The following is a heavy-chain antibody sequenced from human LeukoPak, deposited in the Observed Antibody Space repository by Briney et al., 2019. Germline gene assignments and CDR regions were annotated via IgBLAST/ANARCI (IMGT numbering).Heavy chain of an antibody. V-gene: IGHV3-30*03. CDR3: ARWYGSGSYYYFDQ. CDR2: ISYDESNK. J-gene: IGHJ4*02. D-gene: IGHD3-10*01. CDR1: GFRFSSYG. Sequence: PGRSLRLSCAASGFRFSSYGMHWVRQAPGKGLEWVAVISYDESNKFYEDSVKGRFTISRDNAKNTLYLQMNSLRAEDTAVYYCARWYGSGSYYYFDQWGQGTLVTVSS.